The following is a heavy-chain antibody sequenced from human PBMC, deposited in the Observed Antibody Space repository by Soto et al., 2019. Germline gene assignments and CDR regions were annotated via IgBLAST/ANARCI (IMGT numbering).Heavy chain of an antibody. J-gene: IGHJ6*02. CDR1: GGSINNSRYY. D-gene: IGHD1-26*01. CDR2: IYYSGST. CDR3: ASPRVPGSYYSGLDV. V-gene: IGHV4-39*01. Sequence: SETLSLTCTVSGGSINNSRYYWGWIRQSPGKGLEWIGTIYYSGSTYYDPSFKSRVTMSVDTSQNQFFLNLSSVTAADTAVYYCASPRVPGSYYSGLDVWGQGATVTVSS.